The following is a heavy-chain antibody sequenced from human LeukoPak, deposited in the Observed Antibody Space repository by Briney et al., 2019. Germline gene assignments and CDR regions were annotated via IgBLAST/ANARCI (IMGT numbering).Heavy chain of an antibody. CDR1: GYTFTDSY. Sequence: WASVKVSCKTSGYTFTDSYIHWVRQAPGQGLEWMGRINPNSGDPNYPQKFQGRVTMTRDTSISTAYMEMSSLTSDDTAVYYCARSARHCNNGVCFTDYYIDLWGKGTTVIVSS. CDR3: ARSARHCNNGVCFTDYYIDL. D-gene: IGHD2-8*01. V-gene: IGHV1-2*06. J-gene: IGHJ6*03. CDR2: INPNSGDP.